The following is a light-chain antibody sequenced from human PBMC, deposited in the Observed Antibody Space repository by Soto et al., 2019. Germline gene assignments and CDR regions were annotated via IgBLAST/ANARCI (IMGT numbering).Light chain of an antibody. Sequence: DIQMTQSPSTLSASVGDRVTISCRASQRISTWLAWHQQKPGKAPKVLIYDASSLESGVPSRFSGSRSGTEFTLIISGLRPDDFATYYCQRYNSYPLTVGGGTKVEI. CDR1: QRISTW. V-gene: IGKV1-5*01. CDR3: QRYNSYPLT. CDR2: DAS. J-gene: IGKJ4*01.